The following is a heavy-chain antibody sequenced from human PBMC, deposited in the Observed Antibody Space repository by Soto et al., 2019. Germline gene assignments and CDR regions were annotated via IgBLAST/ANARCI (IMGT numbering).Heavy chain of an antibody. CDR1: GYTFTSYG. J-gene: IGHJ6*02. D-gene: IGHD6-19*01. CDR2: ISAYNGNT. CDR3: ARVIRRYSSYPYYYYYGMDV. Sequence: QVQLVQSGAEVKKPGASVKVSCKASGYTFTSYGISWVRQAPGQGLEWMGWISAYNGNTNYAQKLQGRVTMTTDTSTSTAYMELRSLRSDDTAVYYCARVIRRYSSYPYYYYYGMDVWGQGTTVTVSS. V-gene: IGHV1-18*01.